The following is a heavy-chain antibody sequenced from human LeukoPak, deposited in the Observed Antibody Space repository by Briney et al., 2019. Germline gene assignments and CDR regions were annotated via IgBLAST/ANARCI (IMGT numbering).Heavy chain of an antibody. D-gene: IGHD4-17*01. CDR3: ARVPPDYGDYVRAFDI. J-gene: IGHJ3*02. Sequence: PSQTLSLTCTVSGVSISSAGYWSWIRQYPGKGLEWISYIYFSGSTYYNPSLKSRVTISVDTSKNHFSLKLSSVTAADTAVYYCARVPPDYGDYVRAFDIWGQGTKVTVSS. CDR1: GVSISSAGY. CDR2: IYFSGST. V-gene: IGHV4-31*03.